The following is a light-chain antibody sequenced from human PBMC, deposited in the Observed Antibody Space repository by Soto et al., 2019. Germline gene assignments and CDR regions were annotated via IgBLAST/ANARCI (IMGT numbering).Light chain of an antibody. V-gene: IGKV3D-20*02. Sequence: EIVLPQYSGPLSFSARDGATLAWRDSQSASSNYLAWHQQKRGQAPRPLVYALSNRATSTAARFSCGGSGTYFTLTISNLEPEDFAVYYCQQRSDWPWTFGQAPKVDI. CDR3: QQRSDWPWT. CDR2: ALS. CDR1: QSASSNY. J-gene: IGKJ1*01.